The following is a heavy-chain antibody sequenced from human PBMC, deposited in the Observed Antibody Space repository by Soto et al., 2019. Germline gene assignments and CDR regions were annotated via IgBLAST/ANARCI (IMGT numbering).Heavy chain of an antibody. D-gene: IGHD3-16*01. CDR1: GGSISSGGYS. Sequence: SETLSLTCAVSGGSISSGGYSWSWIRQQPGKGLEWIGYIYYSGSTYYNPSLKSRVTISVDTSKNQFSLKLSSVTAADTAVYYCARVGGGNDAFDIWGQGTMVTVS. J-gene: IGHJ3*02. CDR2: IYYSGST. CDR3: ARVGGGNDAFDI. V-gene: IGHV4-31*11.